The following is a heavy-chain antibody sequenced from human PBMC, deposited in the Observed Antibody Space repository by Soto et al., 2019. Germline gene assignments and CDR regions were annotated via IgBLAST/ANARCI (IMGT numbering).Heavy chain of an antibody. Sequence: PSETLSLTCTVSGGSISSYYWSWIRQPPGKGLEWIGYIYHSGSTYYNPSLKSRVTISVDRSKNQFSLKLSSVTAADTAVYYCARAGDVDTEFGYGMDVWGQGTTVTVSS. J-gene: IGHJ6*02. V-gene: IGHV4-59*12. CDR1: GGSISSYY. CDR3: ARAGDVDTEFGYGMDV. CDR2: IYHSGST. D-gene: IGHD5-18*01.